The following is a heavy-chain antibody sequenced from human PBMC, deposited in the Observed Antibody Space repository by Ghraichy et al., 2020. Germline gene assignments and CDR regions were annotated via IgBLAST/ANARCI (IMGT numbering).Heavy chain of an antibody. CDR2: ISAYNGNT. J-gene: IGHJ5*02. D-gene: IGHD3-3*01. Sequence: ASVKVSCKASGYTFTSYGISWVRQAPGQGLEWMGWISAYNGNTNYAQKLQGRVTMTTDTSTSTAYMELRSLRSDDTAVYYCARDPYYDFWSGYYVLGEGERWFDPWGQGTLVTVSS. V-gene: IGHV1-18*01. CDR1: GYTFTSYG. CDR3: ARDPYYDFWSGYYVLGEGERWFDP.